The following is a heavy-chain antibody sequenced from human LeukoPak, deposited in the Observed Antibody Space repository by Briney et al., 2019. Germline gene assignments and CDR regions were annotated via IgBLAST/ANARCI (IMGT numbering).Heavy chain of an antibody. CDR2: ISYSGST. V-gene: IGHV4-39*07. J-gene: IGHJ5*02. Sequence: SETLSLTCTVSGGSISSSGYFWGWIRQPPGKGLEWIGSISYSGSTYYNPSLKSRVTISVDTSKNQFSLKLSSVTAADTAVYYCARSFIAYCGGDCYFNWFDPWGQGTLVTVSS. CDR3: ARSFIAYCGGDCYFNWFDP. D-gene: IGHD2-21*02. CDR1: GGSISSSGYF.